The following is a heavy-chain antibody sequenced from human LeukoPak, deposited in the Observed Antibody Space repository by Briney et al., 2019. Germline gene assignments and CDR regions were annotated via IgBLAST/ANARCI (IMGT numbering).Heavy chain of an antibody. CDR1: GFTFSSYA. CDR3: AKNPSGYGDYVDGYYFDH. CDR2: ISGDGGST. J-gene: IGHJ4*02. Sequence: GGSLRLSCAASGFTFSSYAMSWVRQAPGKGLEWVSLISGDGGSTYYADSVKGRFTISRDNSKNSLYLQMNSLRTEDTALYYCAKNPSGYGDYVDGYYFDHWGQGTLVTVSS. V-gene: IGHV3-43*02. D-gene: IGHD4-17*01.